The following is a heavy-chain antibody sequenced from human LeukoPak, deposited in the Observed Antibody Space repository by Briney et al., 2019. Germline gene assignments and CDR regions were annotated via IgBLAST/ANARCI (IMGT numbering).Heavy chain of an antibody. V-gene: IGHV3-21*01. CDR3: ARALPSPLYSGSYADAFDI. CDR2: ISSSSSSYI. CDR1: GFTFDHFA. J-gene: IGHJ3*02. Sequence: AGGSLRLSCSASGFTFDHFAMHWVRQAPGKGLEWVSSISSSSSSYIYYADSVEGRFTISRDNAQNSLYLQMNSLRAEDTAVYYCARALPSPLYSGSYADAFDIWGQGTMVTVSS. D-gene: IGHD1-26*01.